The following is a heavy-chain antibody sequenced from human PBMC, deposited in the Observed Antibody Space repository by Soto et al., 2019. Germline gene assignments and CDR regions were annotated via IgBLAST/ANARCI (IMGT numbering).Heavy chain of an antibody. CDR3: AKVSRKGSAIDFDY. D-gene: IGHD3-10*01. Sequence: QVQLVQSGAELKKPGASVKVSCKASGYTFSNYDMNWVRQATGQGPEWIGWVNPNNGVTGYAQKFQGRVTLTTDISTPTAYMELTSLRSEDTAIYYCAKVSRKGSAIDFDYWGQGTLITVSS. CDR1: GYTFSNYD. V-gene: IGHV1-8*01. CDR2: VNPNNGVT. J-gene: IGHJ4*02.